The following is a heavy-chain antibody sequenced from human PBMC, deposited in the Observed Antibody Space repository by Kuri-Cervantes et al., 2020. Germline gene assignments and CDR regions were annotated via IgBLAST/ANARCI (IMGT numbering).Heavy chain of an antibody. CDR2: INHSGST. CDR3: ARGGNRYANY. D-gene: IGHD2-2*01. CDR1: GGSFSGYY. Sequence: SEILSLTCAVYGGSFSGYYWSWIRQPPGKGLEWIGEINHSGSTNYNPSLKSRVTISVDTSKNQFSLKLSSVTAADTAVYYCARGGNRYANYWGQGTLVTVSS. J-gene: IGHJ4*02. V-gene: IGHV4-34*01.